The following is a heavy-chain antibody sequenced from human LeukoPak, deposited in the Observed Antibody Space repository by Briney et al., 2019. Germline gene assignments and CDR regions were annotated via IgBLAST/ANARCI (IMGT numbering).Heavy chain of an antibody. CDR3: AKSLRPHYYYYGMDV. CDR2: ISYDGSNK. Sequence: GGSLRLSCAASGFTFSSYGMHWVRQAPGKGLEWVAVISYDGSNKYYADSVKGRFTISRDNSKNTLYLQMNSLRAEDTAVYYCAKSLRPHYYYYGMDVWGQGTTVTVSS. CDR1: GFTFSSYG. J-gene: IGHJ6*02. V-gene: IGHV3-30*18.